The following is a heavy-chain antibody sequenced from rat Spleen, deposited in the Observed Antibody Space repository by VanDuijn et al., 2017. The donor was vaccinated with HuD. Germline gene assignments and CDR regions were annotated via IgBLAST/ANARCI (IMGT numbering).Heavy chain of an antibody. CDR2: IRYEGSRT. Sequence: EVQLVESGGGLVQPGRSLKLSCAASGFTFSDYYMAWVRQAPKKGLEWVASIRYEGSRTYYGDSVKDRFTISRDNAKSTLYLQMDSLRSEDTASYYCTRLAIPPFDYWGQGVMVTVSS. CDR1: GFTFSDYY. CDR3: TRLAIPPFDY. V-gene: IGHV5-22*01. D-gene: IGHD3-8*01. J-gene: IGHJ2*01.